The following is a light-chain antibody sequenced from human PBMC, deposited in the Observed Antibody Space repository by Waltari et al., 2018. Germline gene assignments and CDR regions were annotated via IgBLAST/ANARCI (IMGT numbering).Light chain of an antibody. J-gene: IGKJ1*01. CDR3: QQYKSYPWT. CDR1: QSIGRW. Sequence: DIQMTQSPSTLSASVGDRVTVTCLASQSIGRWLAWYQQKPGKATKLLIYTASSLESGVPSRFSGSGSGTEFTLTISSLQPDDFATYYCQQYKSYPWTFGQGTKVEIK. CDR2: TAS. V-gene: IGKV1-5*03.